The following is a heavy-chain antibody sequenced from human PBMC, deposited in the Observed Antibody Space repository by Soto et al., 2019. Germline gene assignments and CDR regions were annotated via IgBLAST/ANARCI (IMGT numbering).Heavy chain of an antibody. CDR2: INPSGGST. CDR1: GYTFTSYY. CDR3: ARDSSRYSGYDFVALHHLSAFDI. Sequence: ASVKVSCKASGYTFTSYYMHWVRQAPGQGLEWMGIINPSGGSTSYAQKFQGRVTMTRDTSTSTVYMELSSLRSEDTAVYYCARDSSRYSGYDFVALHHLSAFDIWGQGTMVTVS. V-gene: IGHV1-46*01. J-gene: IGHJ3*02. D-gene: IGHD5-12*01.